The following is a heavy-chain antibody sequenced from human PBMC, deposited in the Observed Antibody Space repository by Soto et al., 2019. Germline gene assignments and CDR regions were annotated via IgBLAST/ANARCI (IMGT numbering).Heavy chain of an antibody. Sequence: EVQLVESGGGLVQPGGSLRLSCAASGFTFSRYWMTWVRQAPGKGLEWVANIKEDGSEKYYVDSAKGRFTISRDNAKNSLYLQMNSLRVEDTAVYYCARDPSLRYNLWSGHYIYWGQGTQVTVSS. CDR3: ARDPSLRYNLWSGHYIY. CDR2: IKEDGSEK. J-gene: IGHJ4*02. CDR1: GFTFSRYW. D-gene: IGHD3-3*01. V-gene: IGHV3-7*01.